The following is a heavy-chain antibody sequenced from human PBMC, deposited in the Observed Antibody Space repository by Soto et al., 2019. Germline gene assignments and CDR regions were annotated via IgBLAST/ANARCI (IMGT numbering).Heavy chain of an antibody. CDR1: GFTFSNAW. CDR2: IKSKTDGGTT. V-gene: IGHV3-15*07. J-gene: IGHJ4*01. D-gene: IGHD3-22*01. Sequence: GGSLRLSCAASGFTFSNAWITWVRQAPGKGLELVGRIKSKTDGGTTDYAAPVKGRFAISRDDSNNMVYLQMNSLKIEDMVVYYCPPDSYSTIIIVRFDYWGHGTLVTVSS. CDR3: PPDSYSTIIIVRFDY.